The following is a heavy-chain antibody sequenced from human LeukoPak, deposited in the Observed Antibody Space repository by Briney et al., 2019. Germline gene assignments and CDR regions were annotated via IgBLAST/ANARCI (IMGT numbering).Heavy chain of an antibody. CDR2: IYSGGST. Sequence: GGSLRLSCAVSGFTVSSHYMSWVRQAPGKGLEWVSVIYSGGSTNNADSVKGRFTISRDNSKNTLYLQMNSLRAEDTALNYCARGTAAGDAFDIWGQGTMVTVSS. D-gene: IGHD6-13*01. V-gene: IGHV3-53*01. CDR3: ARGTAAGDAFDI. J-gene: IGHJ3*02. CDR1: GFTVSSHY.